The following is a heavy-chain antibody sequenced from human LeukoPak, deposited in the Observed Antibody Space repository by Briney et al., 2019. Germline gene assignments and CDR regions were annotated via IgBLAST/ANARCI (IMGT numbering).Heavy chain of an antibody. CDR2: ISSSSIYV. CDR3: AKVDSSGYSEVLPY. D-gene: IGHD3-22*01. CDR1: GFTFSDYD. V-gene: IGHV3-21*04. J-gene: IGHJ4*02. Sequence: GGSLRLSCAASGFTFSDYDMNWVRQAPGKGLEWVSSISSSSIYVSYADSVKGRYTISRDNAKNSLYLQMNSLRAEDTAVYYCAKVDSSGYSEVLPYWGQGTLVTVSS.